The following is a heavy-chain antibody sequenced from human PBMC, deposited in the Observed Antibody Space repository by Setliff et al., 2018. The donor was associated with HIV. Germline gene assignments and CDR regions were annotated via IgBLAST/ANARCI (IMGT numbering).Heavy chain of an antibody. CDR2: ISPNFGHT. V-gene: IGHV1-18*01. CDR1: GYTFTTYG. J-gene: IGHJ6*02. CDR3: ARLGSGWSDSYYYVLDV. Sequence: ASVKVSCKASGYTFTTYGISWVRQAPGHGLEWMGWISPNFGHTKYAQKFLDRVTMTVDTATSGVYMELRSLRSDDTAVYFCARLGSGWSDSYYYVLDVWGQGTPVTVSS. D-gene: IGHD6-19*01.